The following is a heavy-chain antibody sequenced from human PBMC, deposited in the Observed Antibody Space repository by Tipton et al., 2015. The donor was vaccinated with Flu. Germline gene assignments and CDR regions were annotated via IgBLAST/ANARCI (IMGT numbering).Heavy chain of an antibody. V-gene: IGHV3-30*02. CDR1: GFTFSGYG. D-gene: IGHD1-26*01. CDR2: IRHDESDK. Sequence: SLRLSCAASGFTFSGYGMHWVRQAPGKGLEWVAFIRHDESDKYYADSVKGRFTITRDNAKNSLYLQMNSLRAEDTAVYYCARDKPDSGSHGSWFDPWGQGTLVTVSS. CDR3: ARDKPDSGSHGSWFDP. J-gene: IGHJ5*02.